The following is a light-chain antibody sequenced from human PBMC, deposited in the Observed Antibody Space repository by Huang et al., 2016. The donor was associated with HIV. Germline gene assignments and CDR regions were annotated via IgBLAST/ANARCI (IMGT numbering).Light chain of an antibody. V-gene: IGKV1-39*01. J-gene: IGKJ4*01. CDR2: AAF. Sequence: DIQMTQSPSSLSASVGDRVTITCRASQSMSSYLNWYQQKPGKAPKLLIYAAFSLQSGVPSRVSGSGSGTDFTLTISSLQPEDFATYYCQQSYSLLTFGGGTKVEIK. CDR3: QQSYSLLT. CDR1: QSMSSY.